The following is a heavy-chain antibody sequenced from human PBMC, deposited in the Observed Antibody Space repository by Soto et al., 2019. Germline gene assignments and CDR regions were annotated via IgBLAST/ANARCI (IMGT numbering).Heavy chain of an antibody. CDR3: ARGQVVAAQH. V-gene: IGHV4-59*12. D-gene: IGHD2-15*01. J-gene: IGHJ4*02. CDR1: GGSISSYY. CDR2: IYYSGST. Sequence: SETLSLSCTVSGGSISSYYWSWIRQPPGKGLEWIGYIYYSGSTNYNPSLKSRVTISVDRSKNQFSLKLSSVTAADTAVYYCARGQVVAAQHWGQGTLVTVSS.